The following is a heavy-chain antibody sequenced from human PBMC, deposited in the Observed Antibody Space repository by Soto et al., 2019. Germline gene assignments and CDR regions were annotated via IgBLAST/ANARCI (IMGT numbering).Heavy chain of an antibody. J-gene: IGHJ4*02. Sequence: QVQLVQSGAEVKKPGASVKVSCKASGYTFTSYAMHWVRQAPGQRLEWMGWINAGNGNTKYSQKFQGRVTITRDTSASTAYMELSSLRSEDTAVYYCARDLSLYYDILTGYYPSLTFDYWGQGTLVTVSS. CDR2: INAGNGNT. D-gene: IGHD3-9*01. CDR1: GYTFTSYA. CDR3: ARDLSLYYDILTGYYPSLTFDY. V-gene: IGHV1-3*01.